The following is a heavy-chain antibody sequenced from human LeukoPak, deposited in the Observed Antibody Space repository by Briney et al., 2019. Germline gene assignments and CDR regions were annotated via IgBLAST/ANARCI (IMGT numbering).Heavy chain of an antibody. CDR3: AITDSSSSDLMYYYYYYMDV. CDR1: GGTFSSYA. J-gene: IGHJ6*03. Sequence: SVKVSCKASGGTFSSYAISWVRQAPGQGLEWMGGIIPIFGTANYAQKFQGRVTITTDESTSTAYIELSSLRSEDTAVYYCAITDSSSSDLMYYYYYYMDVWGKGTTVTVSS. CDR2: IIPIFGTA. V-gene: IGHV1-69*05. D-gene: IGHD6-6*01.